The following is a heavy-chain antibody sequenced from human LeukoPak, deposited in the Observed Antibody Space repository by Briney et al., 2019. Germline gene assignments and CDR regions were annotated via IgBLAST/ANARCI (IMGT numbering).Heavy chain of an antibody. V-gene: IGHV1-2*02. CDR3: ARGVARGGDFDY. CDR1: GYTFTGYY. CDR2: INPNSGGT. J-gene: IGHJ4*02. Sequence: GASVKVSCKASGYTFTGYYMHWVRQAPGQGLEWMGWINPNSGGTNYALKFQGRVTMTRDTSISTAYMELSRLRSDDTAVYYWARGVARGGDFDYWGQGTLVTVSS. D-gene: IGHD2-15*01.